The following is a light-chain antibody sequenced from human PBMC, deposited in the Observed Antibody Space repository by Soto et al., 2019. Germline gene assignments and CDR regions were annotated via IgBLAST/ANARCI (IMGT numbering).Light chain of an antibody. J-gene: IGKJ2*01. CDR1: RVISNY. CDR2: VAS. Sequence: DIPMTQSPSSLSASVGDRVTITCRASRVISNYLHWFQQKPVKAPKLLIYVASSLQSGVPSRFSGSASGTDFTLTISSLQPEDFATYYCQQSYSTPYTFGQGTKLEIK. V-gene: IGKV1-39*01. CDR3: QQSYSTPYT.